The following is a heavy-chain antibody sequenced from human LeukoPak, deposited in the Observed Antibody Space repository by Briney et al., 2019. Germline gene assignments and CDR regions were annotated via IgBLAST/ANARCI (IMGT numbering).Heavy chain of an antibody. CDR3: AREHSSSWYDQNWFDP. CDR1: GGSFSSYY. V-gene: IGHV4-4*07. CDR2: IYTSGST. Sequence: PSETLSLTCAVYGGSFSSYYWSWIRQPAGKGLEWIGRIYTSGSTNYNPSLKSRVTMSVDTSKNQFSLKLSSVTAADTAVYYCAREHSSSWYDQNWFDPWGQGTLVTVSS. D-gene: IGHD6-13*01. J-gene: IGHJ5*02.